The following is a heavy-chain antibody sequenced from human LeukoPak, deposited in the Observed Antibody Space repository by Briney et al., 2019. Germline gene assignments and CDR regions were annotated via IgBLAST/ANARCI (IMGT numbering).Heavy chain of an antibody. J-gene: IGHJ6*02. CDR1: GFTFGDYA. Sequence: GGSLRLSCTASGFTFGDYAMSWFRQAPGKGLEWVGFIRSKAYGGTTEYAASVKGRFTISRDNSKNTLYLQMSSLRAEDTAVYYCVKDTKSRSLPGIAVAGTSNYYGMDVWGQGTTVTVSS. D-gene: IGHD6-19*01. CDR3: VKDTKSRSLPGIAVAGTSNYYGMDV. V-gene: IGHV3-49*03. CDR2: IRSKAYGGTT.